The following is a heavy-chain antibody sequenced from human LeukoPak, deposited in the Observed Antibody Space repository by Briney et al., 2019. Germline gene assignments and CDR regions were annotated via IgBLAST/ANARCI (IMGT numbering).Heavy chain of an antibody. V-gene: IGHV3-48*03. Sequence: GGSLRLSCAASGFTFTSYEINWVRLAPGKGLEWVSYISGSGSTIYYADSVRGRFTISRDNAKNSLYLQMNSLRAEDTAVYYCARGGYGILDYWGQGTLVTVSS. J-gene: IGHJ4*02. CDR3: ARGGYGILDY. CDR2: ISGSGSTI. CDR1: GFTFTSYE. D-gene: IGHD1-14*01.